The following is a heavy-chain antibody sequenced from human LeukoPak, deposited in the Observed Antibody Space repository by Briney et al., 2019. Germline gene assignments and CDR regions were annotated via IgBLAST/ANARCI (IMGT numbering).Heavy chain of an antibody. J-gene: IGHJ4*02. Sequence: ASVNVSCKASGGTFSSYAISWVRQAPGQGLEWMGGIIPIFGTANYAQKFQGRVTITADESTSTAYMELSSLRSEDTAVYYCARGRRRLHSEFDYWGQGTLVTVSS. CDR3: ARGRRRLHSEFDY. D-gene: IGHD5-24*01. CDR1: GGTFSSYA. V-gene: IGHV1-69*13. CDR2: IIPIFGTA.